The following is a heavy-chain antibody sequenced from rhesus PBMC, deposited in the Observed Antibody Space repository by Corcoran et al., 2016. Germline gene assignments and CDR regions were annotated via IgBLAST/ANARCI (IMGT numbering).Heavy chain of an antibody. V-gene: IGHV4-122*02. D-gene: IGHD6-13*01. CDR1: GGSISSGYYY. Sequence: QVQLQESGPGLVKPSETLSLTCAVSGGSISSGYYYWSWLRQPPGKGLEWIGYITYSGSTSYNPSLKSRVTISRDTSKKQFSLKLSSVTAADTAVYYCARGGGMNPFDYWGQGVLVTVSS. CDR3: ARGGGMNPFDY. CDR2: ITYSGST. J-gene: IGHJ4*01.